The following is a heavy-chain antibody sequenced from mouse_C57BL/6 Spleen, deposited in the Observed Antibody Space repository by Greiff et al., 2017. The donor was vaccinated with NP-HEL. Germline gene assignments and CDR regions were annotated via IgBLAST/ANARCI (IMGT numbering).Heavy chain of an antibody. Sequence: VMLVESGPGLVAPSQSLSITCTVSGFSLTSYGVDWVRQSPGKGLEWLGVIWGVGSTNYNSALKSRLSISKDNSKSQVFLKMNSLQTDDTAMYYCARTHYYGKGHYAMDYWGQGTSVTVSS. D-gene: IGHD1-1*01. J-gene: IGHJ4*01. CDR2: IWGVGST. CDR3: ARTHYYGKGHYAMDY. CDR1: GFSLTSYG. V-gene: IGHV2-6*01.